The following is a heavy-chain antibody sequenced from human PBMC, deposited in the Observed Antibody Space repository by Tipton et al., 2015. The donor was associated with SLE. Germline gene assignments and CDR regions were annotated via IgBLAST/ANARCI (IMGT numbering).Heavy chain of an antibody. CDR3: AGEEQQLVKHNWFDP. Sequence: TLSLTCKVSGISISTHYWSWIRQPPGKGLEWIGYIYYSGSTNYNPSLKSRVTISVDTSKNQFSLKLSSVTAADTAVYYCAGEEQQLVKHNWFDPWGQGTLVTVSS. CDR2: IYYSGST. CDR1: GISISTHY. J-gene: IGHJ5*02. V-gene: IGHV4-59*11. D-gene: IGHD6-13*01.